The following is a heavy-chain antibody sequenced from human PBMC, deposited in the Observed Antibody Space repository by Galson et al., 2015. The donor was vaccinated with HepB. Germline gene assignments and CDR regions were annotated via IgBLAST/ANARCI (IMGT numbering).Heavy chain of an antibody. J-gene: IGHJ4*02. D-gene: IGHD2-2*01. CDR3: AKGSAAINDY. Sequence: SLRLSCAASGFTFSSYVMHWVPQAPGKGLEWVAVISYDGSNKYYADSVKGRFTISRDNSKNTLYLQMNSLRAEDTAVYYCAKGSAAINDYWGQGTLVTVSS. CDR2: ISYDGSNK. CDR1: GFTFSSYV. V-gene: IGHV3-30*18.